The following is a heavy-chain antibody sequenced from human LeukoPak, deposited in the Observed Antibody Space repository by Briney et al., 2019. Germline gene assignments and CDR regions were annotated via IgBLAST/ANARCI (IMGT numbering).Heavy chain of an antibody. D-gene: IGHD5-24*01. V-gene: IGHV3-30*04. Sequence: PGRSLGLSCAASGFTFSSYAMHWVRQAPGKGLEWVAVISYDGSNKYYADSVKGRFTISRDNSKNTLYLQMNSLRAEDTAVYYCAREMATFDYWGQGTLVTVSS. CDR1: GFTFSSYA. CDR3: AREMATFDY. CDR2: ISYDGSNK. J-gene: IGHJ4*02.